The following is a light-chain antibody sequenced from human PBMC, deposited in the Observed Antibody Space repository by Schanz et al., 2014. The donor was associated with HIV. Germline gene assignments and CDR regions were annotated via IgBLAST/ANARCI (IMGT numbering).Light chain of an antibody. V-gene: IGKV3-11*01. CDR1: QSVSSY. Sequence: EIVLTQSPATLSLSPGERATLSCRASQSVSSYLAWYQQKPGQAPRLLIYDASNRATGIPARFSGSGSGTDFTLTISGLEPEDFAVYYCQQYGPSPVTWTFGQGTKVEIK. CDR3: QQYGPSPVTWT. J-gene: IGKJ1*01. CDR2: DAS.